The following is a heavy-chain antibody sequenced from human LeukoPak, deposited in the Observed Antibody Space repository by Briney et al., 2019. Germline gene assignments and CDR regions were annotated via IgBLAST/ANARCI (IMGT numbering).Heavy chain of an antibody. CDR2: ISLSGVT. CDR1: GGSISSTNW. J-gene: IGHJ4*02. D-gene: IGHD1-26*01. Sequence: SETLSLTCGVSGGSISSTNWWSWVRQPLGQGLEWIGEISLSGVTNYNPSLKSRVTMSLDRSKNHLSLTLTSVTAADTAVYYCSRESGAFSPFGYWGQGTLVTVSS. V-gene: IGHV4-4*02. CDR3: SRESGAFSPFGY.